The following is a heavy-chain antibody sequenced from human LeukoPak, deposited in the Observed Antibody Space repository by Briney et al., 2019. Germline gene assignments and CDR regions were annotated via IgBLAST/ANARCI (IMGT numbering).Heavy chain of an antibody. V-gene: IGHV4-34*01. D-gene: IGHD2-15*01. CDR2: INHSGST. Sequence: SETLSLTCAVYGGSFSGYYWSWTRQPPGKGLEWIGEINHSGSTNYNPSLKSRVTISVDTSKNQFSLKLSSVTAADTAVYYCARSRFPGYCSGGSCYPNWFDPWGQGTLVTVSS. CDR1: GGSFSGYY. J-gene: IGHJ5*02. CDR3: ARSRFPGYCSGGSCYPNWFDP.